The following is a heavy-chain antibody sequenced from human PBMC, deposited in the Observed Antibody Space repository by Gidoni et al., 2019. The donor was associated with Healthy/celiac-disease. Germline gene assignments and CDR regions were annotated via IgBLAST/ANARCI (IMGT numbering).Heavy chain of an antibody. CDR2: ISGSGGST. D-gene: IGHD1-26*01. CDR3: AKDKGIVGATDYFDY. CDR1: GFTFSSYA. J-gene: IGHJ4*02. V-gene: IGHV3-23*01. Sequence: EVQLLESGGGLVPPGGSLSLSCAASGFTFSSYALSWVRQAPGKGLEWVSAISGSGGSTYYADSVKGRFTISRDNSKNTLYLQMNSLRAEDTAVYYCAKDKGIVGATDYFDYWGQGTLVTVSS.